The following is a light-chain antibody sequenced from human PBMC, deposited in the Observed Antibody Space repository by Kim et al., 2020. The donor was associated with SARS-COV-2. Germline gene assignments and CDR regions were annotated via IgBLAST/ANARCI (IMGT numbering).Light chain of an antibody. V-gene: IGLV1-40*01. J-gene: IGLJ2*01. CDR3: QSYDSSLSGSVV. CDR2: GNS. CDR1: SSNIGAGYD. Sequence: VTISCTGSSSNIGAGYDVHWYQQLPATAPKLLIYGNSNRPSGVPDRFSGSKSGTSASLAITGLQAEDEADYYCQSYDSSLSGSVVFGGGTQLTVL.